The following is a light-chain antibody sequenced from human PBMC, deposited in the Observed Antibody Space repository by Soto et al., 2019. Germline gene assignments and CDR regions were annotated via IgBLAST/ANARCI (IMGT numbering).Light chain of an antibody. CDR2: GAS. CDR3: QQYGSSPPT. J-gene: IGKJ1*01. V-gene: IGKV3-20*01. Sequence: DIVLTQSPGTLSLFPGESATLSCRASQSVSSSYLAWYQQKPGQAPRLLIYGASSRATGIPDRFSGSGYGTDFTLTIRRLEPEDFAVYYCQQYGSSPPTFGQGTKVDIK. CDR1: QSVSSSY.